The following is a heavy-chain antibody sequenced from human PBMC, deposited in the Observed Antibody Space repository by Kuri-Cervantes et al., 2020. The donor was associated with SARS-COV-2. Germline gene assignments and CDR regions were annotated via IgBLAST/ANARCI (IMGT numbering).Heavy chain of an antibody. CDR1: GGSISSGDYY. CDR2: IYYSGST. CDR3: ARMYGSIAARPFDY. Sequence: LRLSCTVSGGSISSGDYYWSWIRQPPGKGLEWIGYIYYSGSTYYNPSLKSRVTISVDTSKNQFSLKLSSVTAADTAVYYCARMYGSIAARPFDYWGQGTLVTVSS. J-gene: IGHJ4*02. V-gene: IGHV4-30-4*08. D-gene: IGHD6-6*01.